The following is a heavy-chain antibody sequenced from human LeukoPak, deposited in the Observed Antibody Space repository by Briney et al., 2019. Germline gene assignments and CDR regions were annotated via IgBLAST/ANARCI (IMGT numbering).Heavy chain of an antibody. CDR1: GGSISSGDYY. Sequence: SETLSLTCTVSGGSISSGDYYWSWIRQPPGKGLEWIGYICYCGSTYYNPSLKSRVTISVDTSKNQFSLKLSSVTAADTAVYYCARRGTSRDNWFDPWGQGTLVTVSS. CDR2: ICYCGST. CDR3: ARRGTSRDNWFDP. V-gene: IGHV4-30-4*01. D-gene: IGHD1-7*01. J-gene: IGHJ5*02.